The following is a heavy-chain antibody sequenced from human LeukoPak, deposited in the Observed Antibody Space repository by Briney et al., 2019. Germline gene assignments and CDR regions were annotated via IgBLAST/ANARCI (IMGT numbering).Heavy chain of an antibody. CDR3: ARDPPNYYYGMDV. Sequence: GGSLRLSCAASGFTFSSYWMRWVRQAPGKGLVWVSRINSDGTLMSYADSVKGRFTISRDNSKNTLYPQMNSLRAEDTAVYYCARDPPNYYYGMDVWGQGTTVTVSS. V-gene: IGHV3-74*01. CDR2: INSDGTLM. J-gene: IGHJ6*02. CDR1: GFTFSSYW.